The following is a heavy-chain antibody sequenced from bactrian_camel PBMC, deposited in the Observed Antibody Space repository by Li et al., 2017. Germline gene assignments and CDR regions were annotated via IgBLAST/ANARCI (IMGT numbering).Heavy chain of an antibody. CDR3: AAGYWNGDPNTPYCGGGYWEAYGY. Sequence: HVQLVESGGGSVQTGGSLRVSCAASGSIHTMYCMAWFRQGPPGKKREGVAAITVGDGSTYYADSVKGRFTISKDNAKNTLYLQMNSLKPEDTAMYYCAAGYWNGDPNTPYCGGGYWEAYGYWGQGTQVTVS. CDR1: GSIHTMYC. CDR2: ITVGDGST. J-gene: IGHJ6*01. V-gene: IGHV3S1*01. D-gene: IGHD2*01.